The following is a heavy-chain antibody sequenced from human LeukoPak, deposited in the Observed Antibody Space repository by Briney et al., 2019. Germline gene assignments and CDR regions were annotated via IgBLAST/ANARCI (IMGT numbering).Heavy chain of an antibody. CDR1: GFTFSDYY. CDR3: ARSSIADRPFYMDV. D-gene: IGHD6-6*01. J-gene: IGHJ6*03. Sequence: GGSLRLSCAASGFTFSDYYMSWIRQAPGKGLEWVSYISSSGSTIYYADSVKGRFTISRDNAKHSLYLPMNSLRAEDTAVYYCARSSIADRPFYMDVWGKGTTVTVSS. V-gene: IGHV3-11*04. CDR2: ISSSGSTI.